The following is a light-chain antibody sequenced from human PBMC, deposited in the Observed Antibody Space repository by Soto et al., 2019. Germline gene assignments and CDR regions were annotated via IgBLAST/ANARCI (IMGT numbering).Light chain of an antibody. CDR2: DAS. CDR1: QSIRSW. CDR3: QQYNDSPWT. Sequence: DIQMTQSPSTLSASVGDRVTLTCRASQSIRSWLAWYQQKPGKAPKLLIYDASTLESGVPSRFSGSGSGTEFTLTISSLQPDDFATYYCQQYNDSPWTFGQGTKVDI. V-gene: IGKV1-5*01. J-gene: IGKJ1*01.